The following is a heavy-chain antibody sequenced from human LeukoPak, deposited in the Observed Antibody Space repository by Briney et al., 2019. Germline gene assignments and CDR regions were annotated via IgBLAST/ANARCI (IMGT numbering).Heavy chain of an antibody. V-gene: IGHV4-39*07. D-gene: IGHD1-1*01. CDR2: IYYSGST. Sequence: XETLXXTCTVSGGSISSSSYYWGWIRQPPGXGLEWIGSIYYSGSTYYNPSLKSRVTISVDTSKNQFSLKLSSVTAADTAVYYCASGVPANGYMDVWGKGTTVTVSS. J-gene: IGHJ6*03. CDR1: GGSISSSSYY. CDR3: ASGVPANGYMDV.